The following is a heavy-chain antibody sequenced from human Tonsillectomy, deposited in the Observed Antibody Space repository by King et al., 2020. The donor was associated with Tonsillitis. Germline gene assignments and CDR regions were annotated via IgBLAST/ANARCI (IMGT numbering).Heavy chain of an antibody. J-gene: IGHJ2*01. CDR1: GYTFTAYW. Sequence: VQLVESGAQVKKPGESLKISCTGLGYTFTAYWIGWVRQMRGKGLEWMGIIFPGDSDIRYNPSFQGQVTISADGSMSTAYLERSGLKASDSGIYYGTIHDTDEGYFCLWGRGTPITVSS. V-gene: IGHV5-51*01. CDR2: IFPGDSDI. CDR3: TIHDTDEGYFCL. D-gene: IGHD5-24*01.